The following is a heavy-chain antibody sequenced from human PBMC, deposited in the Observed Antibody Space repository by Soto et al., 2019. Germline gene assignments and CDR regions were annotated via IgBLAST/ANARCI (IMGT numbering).Heavy chain of an antibody. Sequence: ASVKVSCKASGYTFTGYYMHWVRQAPGQGLEWMGWINPNSGGTNYAQKFQGWVTMTRDTSISTAYMELSRLRSDDTAVYYCARDVAYCGGDCFPNRYHYYYYGMDLWGQGSSVTGSS. D-gene: IGHD2-21*02. V-gene: IGHV1-2*04. CDR3: ARDVAYCGGDCFPNRYHYYYYGMDL. CDR2: INPNSGGT. J-gene: IGHJ6*02. CDR1: GYTFTGYY.